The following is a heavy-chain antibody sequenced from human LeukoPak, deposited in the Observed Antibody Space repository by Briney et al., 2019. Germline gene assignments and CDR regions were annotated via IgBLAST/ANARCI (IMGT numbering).Heavy chain of an antibody. J-gene: IGHJ4*02. CDR3: ARDRRSSGWYLFDY. D-gene: IGHD6-19*01. CDR1: GFTVSSNY. Sequence: GGSLRLSCAASGFTVSSNYMSWVRQAPGKGLEWVSVIYSGGSKYYADSVKGRFTISRDNSKNTLYLQMNSLRAEDTAVYYCARDRRSSGWYLFDYWGQGTLVTVSS. V-gene: IGHV3-66*01. CDR2: IYSGGSK.